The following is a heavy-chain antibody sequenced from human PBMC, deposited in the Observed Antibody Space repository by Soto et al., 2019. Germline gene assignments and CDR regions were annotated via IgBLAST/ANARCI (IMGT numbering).Heavy chain of an antibody. J-gene: IGHJ6*02. CDR1: GGTFSNYA. CDR2: IIPIFDTT. V-gene: IGHV1-69*13. CDR3: ARASQGYYRLDV. Sequence: GASVKVSCKASGGTFSNYAITWVRQAPGQGLEWMGAIIPIFDTTNYARKFQGRVTIKADESTGTAYMEVSSLKSEDTALYYCARASQGYYRLDVWGQGTTVTVSS. D-gene: IGHD6-13*01.